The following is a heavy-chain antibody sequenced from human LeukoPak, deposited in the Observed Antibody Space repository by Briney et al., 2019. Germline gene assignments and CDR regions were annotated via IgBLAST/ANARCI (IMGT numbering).Heavy chain of an antibody. Sequence: GRSLRLSCAASGFTFDDYAMHWVRQTPGKGLEWVSGISWDSGDIGYADSVKGRFTISRDNAKNSLYLQMNSLRAEDTALYYCAKDLGTHYSSSWPFDYWGQGTLVTVAS. CDR3: AKDLGTHYSSSWPFDY. D-gene: IGHD6-13*01. CDR2: ISWDSGDI. V-gene: IGHV3-9*01. CDR1: GFTFDDYA. J-gene: IGHJ4*02.